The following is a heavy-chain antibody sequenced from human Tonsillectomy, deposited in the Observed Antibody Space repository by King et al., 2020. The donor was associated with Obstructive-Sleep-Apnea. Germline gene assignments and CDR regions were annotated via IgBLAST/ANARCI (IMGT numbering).Heavy chain of an antibody. CDR2: IYSAGVT. J-gene: IGHJ6*02. CDR1: GFTVSSNY. V-gene: IGHV3-53*04. D-gene: IGHD3-9*01. Sequence: VQLVESGGGLVQPGGSLRLSCAASGFTVSSNYMSWVRQAPGKGLEWVSVIYSAGVTYYADSVKGRFTISRHNSKNTLYLQMTSLRAEATAVYYCARDTRNYDILTGYSHHGMDVWGQGTTVTVSS. CDR3: ARDTRNYDILTGYSHHGMDV.